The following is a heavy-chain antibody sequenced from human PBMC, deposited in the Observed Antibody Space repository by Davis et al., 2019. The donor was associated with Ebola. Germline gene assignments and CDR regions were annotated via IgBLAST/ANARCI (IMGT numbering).Heavy chain of an antibody. Sequence: SVKVSCKASGGTFSSYAISWVRQAPGQGLEWMGGIIPIFGTANYAQKFQGRVTITADESTSTAYMELSSLRSEDTAVYYCASPSDVVVVPAAIGYYYYYGMDVWGQGTTVTVSS. CDR1: GGTFSSYA. V-gene: IGHV1-69*13. CDR3: ASPSDVVVVPAAIGYYYYYGMDV. J-gene: IGHJ6*02. D-gene: IGHD2-2*01. CDR2: IIPIFGTA.